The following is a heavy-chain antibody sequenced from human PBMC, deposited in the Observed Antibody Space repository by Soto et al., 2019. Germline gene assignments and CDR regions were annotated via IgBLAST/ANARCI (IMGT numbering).Heavy chain of an antibody. D-gene: IGHD5-18*01. CDR3: ARDRLMATAGTARHYFGLDV. V-gene: IGHV4-31*03. J-gene: IGHJ6*02. Sequence: TSETLSLTCTVSGGSIRSGGYYWSWVRQSPRRGLEWIGNIYYSGSTYYHPSLKSRLTISVDTSKNQFSLNLSSVTAADTAVYYCARDRLMATAGTARHYFGLDVWGQGTTVTVS. CDR1: GGSIRSGGYY. CDR2: IYYSGST.